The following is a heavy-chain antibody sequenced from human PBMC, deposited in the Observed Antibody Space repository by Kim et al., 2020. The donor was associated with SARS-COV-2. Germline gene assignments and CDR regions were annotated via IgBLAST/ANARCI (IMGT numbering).Heavy chain of an antibody. CDR1: GFTFSSYG. CDR2: IWYDGSNK. V-gene: IGHV3-33*06. Sequence: GGSLRLSCAASGFTFSSYGMHWVRQAPGKGLEWVAVIWYDGSNKYYADSVKGRFTISRDNSKNTLYLQMNSLRAEDTAVYYCAKDLLASYGYTRDYYYGMDVRGQGTTVTVSS. D-gene: IGHD5-18*01. J-gene: IGHJ6*02. CDR3: AKDLLASYGYTRDYYYGMDV.